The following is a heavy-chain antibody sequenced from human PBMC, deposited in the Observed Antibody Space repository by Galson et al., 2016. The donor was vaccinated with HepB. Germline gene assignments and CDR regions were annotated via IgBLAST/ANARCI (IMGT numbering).Heavy chain of an antibody. J-gene: IGHJ4*02. Sequence: TLSLTCTVSADTISITGYFWSWIRQHPERGLEWIGYISHGGSAYFNPSLKSRATLSVDTSKNQFSLDLTSVTAADTAIYFCAGYGSWTGFDHWSQGTLVTVSS. CDR1: ADTISITGYF. D-gene: IGHD1-1*01. CDR2: ISHGGSA. V-gene: IGHV4-31*03. CDR3: AGYGSWTGFDH.